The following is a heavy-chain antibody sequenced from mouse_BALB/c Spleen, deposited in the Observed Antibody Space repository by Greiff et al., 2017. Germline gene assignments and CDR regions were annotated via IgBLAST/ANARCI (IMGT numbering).Heavy chain of an antibody. CDR2: ISSGSSTI. D-gene: IGHD1-1*01. CDR3: ARSRTTGFAY. Sequence: VESGGGLVQPGGSRKLSCAASGFTFSSFGMHWVRQAPEKGLEWVAYISSGSSTIYYADTVKGRFTISRDNPKNTLFLQMTSLRSEDTAMYYCARSRTTGFAYWGQGTLVTVSA. J-gene: IGHJ3*01. CDR1: GFTFSSFG. V-gene: IGHV5-17*02.